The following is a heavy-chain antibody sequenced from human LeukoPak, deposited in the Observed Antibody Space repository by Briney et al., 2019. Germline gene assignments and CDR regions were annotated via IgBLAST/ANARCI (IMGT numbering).Heavy chain of an antibody. Sequence: GGSLRLSCAASGNYWMHWVRQAPGKGLVWVSHINGDGSWTTYADSVKGRFTIPKDNAKNTVYLQMNNLRAEDTAVYYCVSFYETYWGRGTLVTVSS. V-gene: IGHV3-74*01. CDR2: INGDGSWT. D-gene: IGHD2-2*01. J-gene: IGHJ4*02. CDR3: VSFYETY. CDR1: GNYW.